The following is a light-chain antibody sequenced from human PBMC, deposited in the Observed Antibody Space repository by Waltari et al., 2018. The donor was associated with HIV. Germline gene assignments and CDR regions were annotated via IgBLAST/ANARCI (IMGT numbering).Light chain of an antibody. J-gene: IGKJ5*01. V-gene: IGKV1-39*01. CDR1: QTIKTL. CDR2: GVS. CDR3: QQTYSVSIT. Sequence: TQSPSSLSASQGDKVTITCRASQTIKTLLNWYQMRPAKAPRLFIYGVSGLPAGVPSRFAGGGSGSDFTLTINNLQPEDFASYFCQQTYSVSITFGPGTRVEI.